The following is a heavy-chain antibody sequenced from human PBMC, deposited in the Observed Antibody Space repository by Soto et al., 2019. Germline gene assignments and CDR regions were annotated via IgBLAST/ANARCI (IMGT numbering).Heavy chain of an antibody. V-gene: IGHV4-4*02. J-gene: IGHJ5*02. D-gene: IGHD4-17*01. CDR1: GVSISSSNW. CDR3: ARVWTTVTNWFDP. Sequence: SETLSLTCAVSGVSISSSNWWSWVRQPPGKGLEWIGEIYHSGGTYYNPSLKSRVTISVDKSKNQFSLKLSSVTAADTAVYYCARVWTTVTNWFDPWGQGTLVTVSS. CDR2: IYHSGGT.